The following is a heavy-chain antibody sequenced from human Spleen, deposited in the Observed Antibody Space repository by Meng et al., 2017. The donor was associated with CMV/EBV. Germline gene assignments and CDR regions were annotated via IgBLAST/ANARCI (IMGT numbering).Heavy chain of an antibody. J-gene: IGHJ4*02. CDR1: GFSFSDDW. CDR3: TTSLVF. Sequence: LRLFCAGSGFSFSDDWMNWVRQAPGKGLEWVGRVKSKADGGTRDYAAPVKGRFTISRDDSKKTLYLQMNSLKTEDTAVYYCTTSLVFWSQGTLVTVSS. D-gene: IGHD6-13*01. V-gene: IGHV3-15*01. CDR2: VKSKADGGTR.